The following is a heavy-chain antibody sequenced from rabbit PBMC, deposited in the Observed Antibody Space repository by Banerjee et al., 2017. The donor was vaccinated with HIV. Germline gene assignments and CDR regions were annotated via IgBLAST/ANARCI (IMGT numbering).Heavy chain of an antibody. V-gene: IGHV1S45*01. CDR3: ARDNANDGGDYFNL. CDR1: GFSFSSSYW. J-gene: IGHJ4*01. CDR2: IVGGSSGST. Sequence: QEQLEESGGDLVKPEGSLTLTCTASGFSFSSSYWICWVRQAPGKGLEWIACIVGGSSGSTHYANWAKGRFTISKTSSTTVTLQMTSLTAADTATYFCARDNANDGGDYFNLWGPGTLVTVS. D-gene: IGHD2-1*01.